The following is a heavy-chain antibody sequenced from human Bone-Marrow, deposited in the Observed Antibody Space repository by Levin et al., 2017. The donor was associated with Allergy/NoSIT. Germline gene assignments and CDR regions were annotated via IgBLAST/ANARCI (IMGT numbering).Heavy chain of an antibody. Sequence: ASVKVSCKASGYTFTDYFIHWVRLAPGQGLEWMGWINPNSGDTDSSQNFQGTVTMTRDTSISTAYMEVTSLTSNDTALYYCARISSAAFDMWGQGTVVNVSS. D-gene: IGHD6-19*01. CDR1: GYTFTDYF. J-gene: IGHJ3*02. CDR2: INPNSGDT. V-gene: IGHV1-2*02. CDR3: ARISSAAFDM.